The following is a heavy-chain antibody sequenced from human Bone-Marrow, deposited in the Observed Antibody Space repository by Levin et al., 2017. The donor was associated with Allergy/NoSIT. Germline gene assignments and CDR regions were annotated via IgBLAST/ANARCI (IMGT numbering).Heavy chain of an antibody. CDR1: GFTFTTYW. J-gene: IGHJ4*02. CDR2: INENGIIT. CDR3: VRDLAGGDGN. Sequence: GESPKISCAASGFTFTTYWFHWVRQGPGEGLVWVSRINENGIITDYADSVKGRFTISRDNARNTLYLQMNNLRADDTAVYYCVRDLAGGDGNWGQGILVTVSS. D-gene: IGHD2-21*02. V-gene: IGHV3-74*01.